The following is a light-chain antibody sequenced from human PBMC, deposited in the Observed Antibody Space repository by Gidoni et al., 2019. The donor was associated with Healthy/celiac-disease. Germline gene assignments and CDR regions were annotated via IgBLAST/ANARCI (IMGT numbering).Light chain of an antibody. J-gene: IGKJ4*01. CDR1: QSISSY. CDR3: QQRYSTPPLT. CDR2: AAS. Sequence: DIQMTQSPSSLSASVGDRVTITCRASQSISSYLNWYQQKPGKAPQLLIYAASSLQSGVPSRFSGSGSGTDFTLTIISLQPEDFATYYCQQRYSTPPLTFGGXTKVEIK. V-gene: IGKV1-39*01.